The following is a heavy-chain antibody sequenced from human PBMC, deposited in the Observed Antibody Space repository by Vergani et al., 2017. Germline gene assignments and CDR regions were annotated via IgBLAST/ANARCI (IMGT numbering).Heavy chain of an antibody. J-gene: IGHJ4*02. CDR3: ARQRPGSGWSPGDFDD. V-gene: IGHV4-39*01. CDR2: IYYSGLT. Sequence: QLQLQQSGPGLVKPSETLFLTCTVSADSISSGSYYWGWIRQPPGKGLEWIGSIYYSGLTYYNPSLKSRVAISVDTSKNHFSLEVTSVTAADTAVYFCARQRPGSGWSPGDFDDWGQGILVTVSS. D-gene: IGHD6-19*01. CDR1: ADSISSGSYY.